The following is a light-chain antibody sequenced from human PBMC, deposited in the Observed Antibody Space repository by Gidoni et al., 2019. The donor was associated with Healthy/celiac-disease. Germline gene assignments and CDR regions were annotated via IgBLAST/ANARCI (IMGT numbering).Light chain of an antibody. CDR2: AAS. CDR3: QQSYSTSRT. J-gene: IGKJ1*01. CDR1: QSISSY. V-gene: IGKV1-39*01. Sequence: DIQITQSPSSLSASVGERVTITCRASQSISSYLNWYQQKPGKAPKLLIYAASSLQSGVPSRCSGSGSGTDFTLTISSLQPEDFATYYCQQSYSTSRTFGQGTKVEIK.